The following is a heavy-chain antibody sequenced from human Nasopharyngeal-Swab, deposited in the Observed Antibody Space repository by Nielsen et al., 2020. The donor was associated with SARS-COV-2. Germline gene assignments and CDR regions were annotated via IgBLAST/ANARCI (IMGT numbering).Heavy chain of an antibody. CDR1: GYTFTSYG. Sequence: ASVKVSCKASGYTFTSYGISWVRQAPGQGLEWMGWISAYNGNTNYAQKLQGRVTITADESTSTAYMELSSLRSEDTAVYYCATYSGSYSGVDYYYGMDVWGQGTTVTVSS. D-gene: IGHD1-26*01. CDR3: ATYSGSYSGVDYYYGMDV. V-gene: IGHV1-18*01. J-gene: IGHJ6*02. CDR2: ISAYNGNT.